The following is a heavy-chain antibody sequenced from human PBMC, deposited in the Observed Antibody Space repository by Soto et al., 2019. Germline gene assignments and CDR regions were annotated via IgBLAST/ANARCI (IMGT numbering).Heavy chain of an antibody. CDR1: GGSISSGDYY. V-gene: IGHV4-30-4*01. CDR2: IYYSGST. D-gene: IGHD3-10*01. Sequence: QVQLQESGPGLVKPSQTLSLTCTVSGGSISSGDYYWSWIRQPPGKGLEWIGYIYYSGSTYYNPSLKSRVTISVDTSKNQFSLKLSSVTAADTAVYYCARVHGSGSYPLEGRFDPWGQGTLVTVSS. CDR3: ARVHGSGSYPLEGRFDP. J-gene: IGHJ5*02.